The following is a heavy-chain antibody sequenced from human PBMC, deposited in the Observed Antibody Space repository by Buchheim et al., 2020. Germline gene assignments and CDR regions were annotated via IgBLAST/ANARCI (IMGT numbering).Heavy chain of an antibody. J-gene: IGHJ4*02. Sequence: EVQLVESGGGLVQPGGSLRLSCAPSCFTFSSYWMTWVRQAPGKGLEWVANIKQDGSEKHSLEAVKGRFTISRDNAKNALYLQMNSLRAEDTAVYYCARDYNFWSGYLAYWGQGTL. D-gene: IGHD3-3*01. CDR1: CFTFSSYW. CDR3: ARDYNFWSGYLAY. CDR2: IKQDGSEK. V-gene: IGHV3-7*01.